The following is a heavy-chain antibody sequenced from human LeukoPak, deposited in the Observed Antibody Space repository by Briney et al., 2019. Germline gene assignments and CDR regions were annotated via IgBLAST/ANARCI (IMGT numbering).Heavy chain of an antibody. V-gene: IGHV1-2*06. J-gene: IGHJ4*02. CDR2: MNANSGVT. Sequence: GASVKVSCKASGYTFTDSFIHWVRQAPGQGPEWMGRMNANSGVTMYAQTLQDRVTMTRDTSISTAYMELGRLTSDDTALYYCARDLSSTSNWEFDYWGQGTLVTVSS. D-gene: IGHD7-27*01. CDR3: ARDLSSTSNWEFDY. CDR1: GYTFTDSF.